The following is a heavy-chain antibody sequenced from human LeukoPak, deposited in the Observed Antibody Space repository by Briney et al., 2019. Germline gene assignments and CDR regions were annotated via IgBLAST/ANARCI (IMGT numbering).Heavy chain of an antibody. CDR1: GFTFSSYS. Sequence: KSGGSLRLSCAASGFTFSSYSMNWVRQAPGKGLEWVSSISSRSNYIYYPDSVKGRFTISRDNAKNSLYLQMNGLRAEDTAVYYCARDVAYYYESSGYYSLGFDIWGQGTMVTVSS. V-gene: IGHV3-21*01. J-gene: IGHJ3*02. D-gene: IGHD3-22*01. CDR2: ISSRSNYI. CDR3: ARDVAYYYESSGYYSLGFDI.